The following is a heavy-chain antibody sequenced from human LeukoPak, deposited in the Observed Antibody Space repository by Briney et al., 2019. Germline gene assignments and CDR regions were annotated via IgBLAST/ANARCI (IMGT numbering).Heavy chain of an antibody. CDR2: ILPIFGTA. D-gene: IGHD3-22*01. Sequence: SVTVSCKASGGIFSRYAIRWVRQAPGKGLEWMGVILPIFGTAKCAQKLQDRVTITTNESKHSAHMELNRLRSRDQHGSYCARDQGIGDRNYYDSSGRWEGNWFDPWGQGTLVTVSS. CDR1: GGIFSRYA. J-gene: IGHJ5*02. V-gene: IGHV1-69*05. CDR3: ARDQGIGDRNYYDSSGRWEGNWFDP.